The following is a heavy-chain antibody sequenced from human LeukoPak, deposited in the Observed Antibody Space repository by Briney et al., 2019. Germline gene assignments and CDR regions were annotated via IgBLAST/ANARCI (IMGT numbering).Heavy chain of an antibody. CDR3: ARALCSGGSCYWSY. Sequence: SQTLSLTCTVSGGSISSGDYYWSWIRQPPGKGLEWIGYIYYSGSTYYNPSLKSRVTISVDTSKNQFSLKLSSVTAADTAVYYCARALCSGGSCYWSYWGQGTLVTVSS. V-gene: IGHV4-30-4*01. D-gene: IGHD2-15*01. J-gene: IGHJ4*02. CDR2: IYYSGST. CDR1: GGSISSGDYY.